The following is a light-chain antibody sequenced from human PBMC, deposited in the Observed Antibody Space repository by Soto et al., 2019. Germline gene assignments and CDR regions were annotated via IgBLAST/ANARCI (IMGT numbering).Light chain of an antibody. CDR2: DVT. V-gene: IGLV2-14*01. CDR3: GSRSRSSTSV. Sequence: QSALSQPASVSGSPGQSITISCTGTSSDVGGFEYVSWYQHQPGKAPKLIIYDVTKRPSGVSNRFSGSKSGNTASLTISGIQAEDEGDDYCGSRSRSSTSVFGTGTKLAVL. CDR1: SSDVGGFEY. J-gene: IGLJ1*01.